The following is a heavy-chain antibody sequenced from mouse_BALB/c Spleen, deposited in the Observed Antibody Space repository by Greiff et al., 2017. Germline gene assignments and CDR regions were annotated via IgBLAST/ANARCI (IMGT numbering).Heavy chain of an antibody. CDR3: AKGYGNYWYFDV. CDR1: GYTFTSYW. D-gene: IGHD2-10*02. Sequence: VQGVESGAELAKPGASVKMSCKASGYTFTSYWMHWVKQRPGQGLEWIGYINPSTGYTEYNQKFKDKATLTADKSSSTAYMQLSSLTSEDSAVYYCAKGYGNYWYFDVWGAGTTVTVSS. CDR2: INPSTGYT. V-gene: IGHV1-7*01. J-gene: IGHJ1*01.